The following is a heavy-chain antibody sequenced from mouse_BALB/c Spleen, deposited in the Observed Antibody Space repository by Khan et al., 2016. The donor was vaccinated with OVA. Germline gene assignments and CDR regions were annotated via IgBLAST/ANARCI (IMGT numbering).Heavy chain of an antibody. CDR3: ARDRIDE. J-gene: IGHJ2*01. CDR2: INPTSGFT. CDR1: GYTFTTYW. V-gene: IGHV1-7*01. Sequence: QVQLQQSGAELAKPGASVKMSCKASGYTFTTYWMHWVKQRPGQGLEWIGYINPTSGFTDYNQKFKDKATLTADKSSSTAYMQLSSLTSDDSAVYYCARDRIDEWGQGTTLTVSS.